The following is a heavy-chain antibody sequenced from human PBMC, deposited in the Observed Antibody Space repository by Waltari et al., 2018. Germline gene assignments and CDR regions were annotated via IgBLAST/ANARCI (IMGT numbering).Heavy chain of an antibody. Sequence: EVRLVESGGGLVQPGGSLTLSCAASGFTFSNYGMSWVRQAPGNGLECVSTISGSGGTTFYADSVKGRFTMSKDNSKNTLFLQMNSLRFDDTAEYYCAKSTGSYYEVFDYWGRGTLVTVSS. CDR2: ISGSGGTT. D-gene: IGHD1-26*01. CDR1: GFTFSNYG. CDR3: AKSTGSYYEVFDY. V-gene: IGHV3-23*04. J-gene: IGHJ4*02.